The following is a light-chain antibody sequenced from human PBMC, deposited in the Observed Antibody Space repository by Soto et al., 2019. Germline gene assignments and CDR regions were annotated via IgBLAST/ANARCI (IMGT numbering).Light chain of an antibody. CDR3: QQYRTLPHT. CDR2: GIS. CDR1: QSVSNRY. J-gene: IGKJ2*01. V-gene: IGKV3-20*01. Sequence: ESVLTQSPGTLSLSPGERATLSCRASQSVSNRYFAWYQQKPGQAPRLLIYGISNRATGIPDRFSGSGYGTDFTLTISRLEPEDFVLYYCQQYRTLPHTFGQGTKLEVK.